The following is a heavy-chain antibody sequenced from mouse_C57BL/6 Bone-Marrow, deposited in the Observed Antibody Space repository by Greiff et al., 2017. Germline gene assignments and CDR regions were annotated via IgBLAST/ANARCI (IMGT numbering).Heavy chain of an antibody. CDR2: IDPSDSYT. V-gene: IGHV1-69*01. J-gene: IGHJ2*01. D-gene: IGHD1-1*01. CDR3: AREGYYYPYYCDY. Sequence: QVQLQQPGAELVMPGASVKLSCKASGYTFTSYWMHWVKQRPGQGLEWIGEIDPSDSYTNYNQKFKGKSTLTVDKSSSTAYMQLSSLTSEDSAVYYCAREGYYYPYYCDYWGQGTTLTVSS. CDR1: GYTFTSYW.